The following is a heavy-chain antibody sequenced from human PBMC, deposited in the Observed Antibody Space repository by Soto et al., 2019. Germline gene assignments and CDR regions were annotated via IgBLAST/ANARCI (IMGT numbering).Heavy chain of an antibody. Sequence: GASVKVSCKASGYSFTNNDVSGVRQATGQGLEWMGWMNPGSGDTGYAQNFQGRVTMTRDISIATAYMELSSLRSDDTAIYFCARMPTFGSLNWFDPWGQGTLVTVSS. D-gene: IGHD3-10*01. CDR2: MNPGSGDT. J-gene: IGHJ5*02. CDR1: GYSFTNND. CDR3: ARMPTFGSLNWFDP. V-gene: IGHV1-8*01.